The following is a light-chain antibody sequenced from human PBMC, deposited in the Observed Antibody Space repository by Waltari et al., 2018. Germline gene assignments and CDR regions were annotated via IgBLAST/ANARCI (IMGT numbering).Light chain of an antibody. J-gene: IGLJ1*01. Sequence: SYALTQPPSVSVAPGTTARITCGGDNLGSYRVHWYQQKPGQAPVLVIFYDSDRPSGIPERFSGSNSGNTATLTISSVEAGDEAKYYCHVWHPDMDPGVFGPGTEVSV. CDR3: HVWHPDMDPGV. CDR2: YDS. CDR1: NLGSYR. V-gene: IGLV3-21*04.